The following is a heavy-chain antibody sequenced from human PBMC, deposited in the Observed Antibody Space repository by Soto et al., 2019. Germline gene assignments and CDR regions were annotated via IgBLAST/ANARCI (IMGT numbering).Heavy chain of an antibody. J-gene: IGHJ5*02. Sequence: QVQLVQSGAEVKKPGASVKVSCKASGYTFTSYYMHWVRQAPGQGLEWMGIIKPSGGSTSYAQKFQGRVTMTRDTSTSTVYMELSSLRSEDTAVYYCARERMTTNWFDPWGQGTLVTVSS. CDR3: ARERMTTNWFDP. CDR1: GYTFTSYY. D-gene: IGHD4-4*01. CDR2: IKPSGGST. V-gene: IGHV1-46*01.